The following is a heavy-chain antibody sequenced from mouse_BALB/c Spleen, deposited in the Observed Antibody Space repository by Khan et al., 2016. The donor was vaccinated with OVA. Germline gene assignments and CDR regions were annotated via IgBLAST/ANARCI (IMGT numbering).Heavy chain of an antibody. Sequence: QVQLKESGPGLVAPSQSPSITCTVSGFSLTDYGVSWIRQPPGKGLEWLGVIWGGGITYYNSVLNSRLSISKDKSKSQVFLKMNSLQTEDTAMYYCAKHLILNPDYFDYWGQGTTLTVSS. CDR2: IWGGGIT. CDR1: GFSLTDYG. V-gene: IGHV2-6-5*01. J-gene: IGHJ2*01. CDR3: AKHLILNPDYFDY.